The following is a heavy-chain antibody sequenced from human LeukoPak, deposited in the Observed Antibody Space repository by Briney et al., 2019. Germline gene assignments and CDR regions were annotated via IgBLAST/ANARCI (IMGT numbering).Heavy chain of an antibody. CDR1: GFTFSSYG. CDR3: ARDRLPWLLLQQSDAFDI. Sequence: PGGSLRLSCAASGFTFSSYGMHWVRQAPGKGLEWVAVIWYDGSNKYYADSVKGRFTISRDNSKNTLYLQMNSLRAEDTAVYYCARDRLPWLLLQQSDAFDIWGQGTMVTVSS. D-gene: IGHD3-22*01. V-gene: IGHV3-33*01. CDR2: IWYDGSNK. J-gene: IGHJ3*02.